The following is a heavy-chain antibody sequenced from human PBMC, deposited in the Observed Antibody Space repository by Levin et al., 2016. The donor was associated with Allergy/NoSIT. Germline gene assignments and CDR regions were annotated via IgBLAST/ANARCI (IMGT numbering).Heavy chain of an antibody. CDR3: SCALVSKIYDYVWGSYRAFDY. V-gene: IGHV3-23*01. J-gene: IGHJ4*02. D-gene: IGHD3-16*02. Sequence: WIRQPPGKGLQWVSAISGSGGSTYYADSVKGRFTISRDNSKNTLYLQMNSLRAEDTAVYYCSCALVSKIYDYVWGSYRAFDYWGQGTLVTVSS. CDR2: ISGSGGST.